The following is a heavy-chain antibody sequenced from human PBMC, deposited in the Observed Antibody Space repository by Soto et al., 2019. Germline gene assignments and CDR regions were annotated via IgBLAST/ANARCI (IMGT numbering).Heavy chain of an antibody. CDR3: ARDSGDYGGMDV. V-gene: IGHV3-23*01. D-gene: IGHD2-8*02. CDR2: ISGSGGST. CDR1: GFTFSSYA. Sequence: EVQLLESGGGLVQPGGSLRLSCAASGFTFSSYAMSWVRQAPGKGLEWVSAISGSGGSTYYADSVKGRFTISRDNSKNTLYLQMNSLRAEDTAVYYCARDSGDYGGMDVWGQGTTVTVSS. J-gene: IGHJ6*02.